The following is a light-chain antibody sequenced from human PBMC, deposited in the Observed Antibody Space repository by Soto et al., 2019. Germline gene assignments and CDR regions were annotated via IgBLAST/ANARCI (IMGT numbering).Light chain of an antibody. Sequence: QSALTQPASVSGSPGQSITISCTGTSSDFGAYNSVSWYQQHPGEAPKLLIYEVTNRPSGVSNRFSGSKSGNTASLAISGLQAADEADYYCSSYTSSSTVVFGGGTKVTVL. CDR1: SSDFGAYNS. CDR2: EVT. CDR3: SSYTSSSTVV. V-gene: IGLV2-14*01. J-gene: IGLJ2*01.